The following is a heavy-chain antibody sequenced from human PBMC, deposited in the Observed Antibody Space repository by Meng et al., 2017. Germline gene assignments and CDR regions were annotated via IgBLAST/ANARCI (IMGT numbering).Heavy chain of an antibody. Sequence: VGVGGGLVKPGGSLRLSCAASGFTFSSYSMNGVRQAPGKGLEWVSSISSSSSYIYYADSVKGRFTISRDNAKNSLYLQMNSLRAEDTAVYYCATHTAMVIYYFDYWGQGTLVTVSS. CDR1: GFTFSSYS. D-gene: IGHD5-18*01. J-gene: IGHJ4*02. V-gene: IGHV3-21*01. CDR2: ISSSSSYI. CDR3: ATHTAMVIYYFDY.